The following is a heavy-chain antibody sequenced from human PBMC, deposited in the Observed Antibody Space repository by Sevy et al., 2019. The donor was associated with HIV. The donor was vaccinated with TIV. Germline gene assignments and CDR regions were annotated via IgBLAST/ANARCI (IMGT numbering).Heavy chain of an antibody. V-gene: IGHV4-59*01. CDR2: IYYSGST. CDR1: GGSISSYY. J-gene: IGHJ4*02. Sequence: SETLSLTCTVSGGSISSYYWSWIRQPPGKGLEWIGYIYYSGSTKYNPSLKSRVTISVDTSKNQFSLKLSSVTAADTAVYYCAREDQASFDYWGQGTLVTVSS. CDR3: AREDQASFDY.